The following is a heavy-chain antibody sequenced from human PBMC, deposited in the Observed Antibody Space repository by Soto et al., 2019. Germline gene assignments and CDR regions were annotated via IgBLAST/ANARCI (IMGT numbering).Heavy chain of an antibody. CDR2: ISAYNGHT. D-gene: IGHD4-17*01. J-gene: IGHJ4*02. CDR3: ARSHGDYAGY. CDR1: GYTFTNYG. V-gene: IGHV1-18*01. Sequence: QVQLVQSGAEVKKPGAPVKVSCKASGYTFTNYGISWVRQAPGQGLEWMGWISAYNGHTNYAQKLQGRVTMTTDTAPSTDYMELRSLRSDDTAVYYCARSHGDYAGYWGQGPLVIVSS.